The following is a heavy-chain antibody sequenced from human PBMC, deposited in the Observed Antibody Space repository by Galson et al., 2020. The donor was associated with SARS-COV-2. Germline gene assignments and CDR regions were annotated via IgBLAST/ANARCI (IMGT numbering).Heavy chain of an antibody. V-gene: IGHV1-8*02. D-gene: IGHD5-18*01. CDR1: GFTFTNFA. CDR3: ARVWERGFSYGNWFDP. J-gene: IGHJ5*02. Sequence: ASVKVPCKASGFTFTNFAINWVRQAPGQGLEWMGWINPKSGNTGYAQKFQGRVTMTRDTATSTAYMDLNSLRPEDTAVYYCARVWERGFSYGNWFDPWGQGTLVTVSS. CDR2: INPKSGNT.